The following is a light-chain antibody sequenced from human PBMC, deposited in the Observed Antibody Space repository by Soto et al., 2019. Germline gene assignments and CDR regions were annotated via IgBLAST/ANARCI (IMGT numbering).Light chain of an antibody. V-gene: IGKV3-15*01. CDR1: QSVSSN. J-gene: IGKJ1*01. CDR2: GAA. Sequence: EIVMPQCPATLSVSPGEIATLSCRASQSVSSNLAWYQQKRCQAPRLLIYGAATRATGIPAPFSGSGSGTGFTPSISSLQSEDFADYYCQQYNNWPRTVGQGTKV. CDR3: QQYNNWPRT.